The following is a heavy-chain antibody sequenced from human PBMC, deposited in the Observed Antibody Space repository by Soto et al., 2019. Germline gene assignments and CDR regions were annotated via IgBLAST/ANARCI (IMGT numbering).Heavy chain of an antibody. CDR3: ARHTPAISISDH. CDR1: GGSISSSSYC. V-gene: IGHV4-39*01. D-gene: IGHD2-15*01. CDR2: IYYSGST. J-gene: IGHJ4*02. Sequence: ASETLSLTCTVSGGSISSSSYCWGWIRQPPGKGLEWIGSIYYSGSTYYNPSLKSRVTISVDTSKNQFSLKLSSVTAADTAVYYCARHTPAISISDHWGQGTLVTVS.